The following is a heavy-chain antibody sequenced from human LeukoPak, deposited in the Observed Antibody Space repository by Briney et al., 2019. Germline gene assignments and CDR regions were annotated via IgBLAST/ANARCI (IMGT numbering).Heavy chain of an antibody. J-gene: IGHJ6*02. V-gene: IGHV4/OR15-8*01. CDR2: IYHNGTP. CDR3: ATAPILRGEGGEHYKYGMDV. D-gene: IGHD2-2*02. CDR1: VGSISSGNW. Sequence: PSETLSLTCGVSVGSISSGNWWSWVRQSPGKGLERIGEIYHNGTPNYNPSLKSRVTISADTFKNHFSLKLTSVTAADTAVYYCATAPILRGEGGEHYKYGMDVWGQGTTVIVSS.